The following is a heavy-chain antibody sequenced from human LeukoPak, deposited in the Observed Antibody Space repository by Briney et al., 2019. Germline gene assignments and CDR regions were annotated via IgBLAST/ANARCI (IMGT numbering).Heavy chain of an antibody. Sequence: PGGSLRLSCAVSGLTFSSYAFHWTRQAPGKGLEWVSFISYDGSNKYYADSVKSRFTISRDTSKNTLYLQMNRLRPDDTAVYFCAKGSSWSGYHYGLDVWGQGTTVTVSS. CDR3: AKGSSWSGYHYGLDV. D-gene: IGHD6-13*01. CDR2: ISYDGSNK. CDR1: GLTFSSYA. V-gene: IGHV3-30*18. J-gene: IGHJ6*02.